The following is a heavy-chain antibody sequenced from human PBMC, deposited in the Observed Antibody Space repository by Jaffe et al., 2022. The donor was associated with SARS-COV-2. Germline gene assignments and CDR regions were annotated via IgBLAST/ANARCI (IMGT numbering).Heavy chain of an antibody. CDR3: ARSADNGSGTYYNFDL. D-gene: IGHD3-10*01. CDR2: ISSRGDV. V-gene: IGHV4-61*02. CDR1: GDSIKRGLYF. Sequence: QVQLRGSGPGLVRPSETLALTCTVSGDSIKRGLYFWSWIRQPAGKGLEWIGRISSRGDVNYNPSLKSRLTISLDTSQHQFSLRLTSVTAADAAVYYCARSADNGSGTYYNFDLWGQGTLVTVSS. J-gene: IGHJ4*02.